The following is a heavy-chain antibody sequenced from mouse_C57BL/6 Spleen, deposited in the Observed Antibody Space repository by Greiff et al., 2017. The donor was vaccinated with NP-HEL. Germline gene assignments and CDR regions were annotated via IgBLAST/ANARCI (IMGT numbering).Heavy chain of an antibody. CDR2: ISSGSSTI. J-gene: IGHJ1*03. CDR1: GFTFSDYG. D-gene: IGHD1-1*01. CDR3: ARAPTTVVAMYFDV. V-gene: IGHV5-17*01. Sequence: EVKLVESGGGLVKPGGSLKLSCAASGFTFSDYGMHWVRQAPEKGLEWVAYISSGSSTIYYADTVKGRFTISRDNAKNTLFLQMTSLRSEDTAMYYCARAPTTVVAMYFDVWGTGTTVTVSS.